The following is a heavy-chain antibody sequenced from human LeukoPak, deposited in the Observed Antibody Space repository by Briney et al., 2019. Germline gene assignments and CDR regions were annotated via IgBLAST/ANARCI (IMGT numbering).Heavy chain of an antibody. Sequence: GSVKVSCKASGYTFTSYAMNWVRQAPGQGLEWMGWINTNTGNPTYAQGFTGRFVFSLDTSVSTAYLQISSLKAEDTAVYYRATGSYGSGARRYYFDYWGQGTLVTVSS. J-gene: IGHJ4*02. D-gene: IGHD3-10*01. CDR2: INTNTGNP. CDR1: GYTFTSYA. V-gene: IGHV7-4-1*02. CDR3: ATGSYGSGARRYYFDY.